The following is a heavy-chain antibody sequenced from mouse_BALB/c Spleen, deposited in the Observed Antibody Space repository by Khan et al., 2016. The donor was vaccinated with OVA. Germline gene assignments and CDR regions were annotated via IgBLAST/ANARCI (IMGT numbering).Heavy chain of an antibody. V-gene: IGHV1-81*01. CDR2: IYPGSDNA. CDR1: GYTFTYYV. J-gene: IGHJ2*01. CDR3: ARGDGYDVYFDY. Sequence: VKLLESGPELVKPGASVKMSCKASGYTFTYYVITWVKQRTGQGLEWIGEIYPGSDNAYYNERFKGKATLTADKSSNTTHMQLSSLTSEDSAVYFCARGDGYDVYFDYWGQGTTLTVSS. D-gene: IGHD2-2*01.